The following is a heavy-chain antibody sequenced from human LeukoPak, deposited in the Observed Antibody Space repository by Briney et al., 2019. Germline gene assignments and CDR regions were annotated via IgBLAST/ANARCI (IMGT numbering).Heavy chain of an antibody. D-gene: IGHD2-21*01. CDR1: GFTFSSYA. V-gene: IGHV3-30*04. Sequence: GGSLRLSCAASGFTFSSYAMHWVRQAPGKGLEWVAIISYDGSDKYYADSVKGRFTISRDNSKNTLYLQMNSLRVEDTAVYYCAKELHSKDAFDIWGQGTMVTVSS. J-gene: IGHJ3*02. CDR2: ISYDGSDK. CDR3: AKELHSKDAFDI.